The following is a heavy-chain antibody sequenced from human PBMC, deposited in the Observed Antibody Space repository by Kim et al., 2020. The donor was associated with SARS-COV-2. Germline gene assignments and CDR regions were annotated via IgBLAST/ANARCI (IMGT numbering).Heavy chain of an antibody. D-gene: IGHD3-10*01. CDR2: ISAYNGNT. CDR3: ARDVLDFGEFTNWFDP. Sequence: ASVKVSCKASGYTFTSYGISWVRQAPGQGLEWMGWISAYNGNTNYAQKLQGRVTMTTDTSTSTAYMELRSLRSDDTAVYYCARDVLDFGEFTNWFDPWGQGTLVTVSS. CDR1: GYTFTSYG. J-gene: IGHJ5*02. V-gene: IGHV1-18*04.